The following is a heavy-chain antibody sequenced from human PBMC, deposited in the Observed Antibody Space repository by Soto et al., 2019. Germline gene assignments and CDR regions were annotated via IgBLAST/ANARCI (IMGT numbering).Heavy chain of an antibody. J-gene: IGHJ5*02. V-gene: IGHV3-64D*06. D-gene: IGHD5-12*01. CDR1: GFTFSIYA. Sequence: GSLRLSCSASGFTFSIYAMHWVRQAPGKGLEYVSAVSTNGGTSYYADSVKGRFTISRDNSRNTLYLQMNSLRPEDTAVYYCVKDRAPRDGYKTQPGSWGLGTLVTVSS. CDR2: VSTNGGTS. CDR3: VKDRAPRDGYKTQPGS.